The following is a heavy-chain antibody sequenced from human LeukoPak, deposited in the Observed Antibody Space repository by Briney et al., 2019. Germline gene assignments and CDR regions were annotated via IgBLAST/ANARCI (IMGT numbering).Heavy chain of an antibody. CDR3: ARLNCGGACYPGGQMAFDI. D-gene: IGHD2-21*02. CDR2: ITSYNGNT. Sequence: GSSVKVSCKASGGTFSSYAISWVRQAPGQALEWMGWITSYNGNTNYAQSLQGRVIVTTDTSTSTAYMELRSLRSDDTAVYYCARLNCGGACYPGGQMAFDIWGQGTMVTVSS. CDR1: GGTFSSYA. V-gene: IGHV1-18*01. J-gene: IGHJ3*02.